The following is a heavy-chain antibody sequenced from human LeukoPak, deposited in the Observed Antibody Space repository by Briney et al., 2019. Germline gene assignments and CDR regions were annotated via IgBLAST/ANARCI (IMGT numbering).Heavy chain of an antibody. D-gene: IGHD6-13*01. CDR1: GFTFSSYS. CDR2: ISSSSSYI. J-gene: IGHJ5*02. Sequence: PGGSLRLSCAASGFTFSSYSMNWVRQAPGKGLEWVPSISSSSSYIYYADSVKGRFTISRDNAKNSLYLQMNSLRAEDTAVYYCAKDPPRIAAAGINWFDPWGQGTLVTVSS. CDR3: AKDPPRIAAAGINWFDP. V-gene: IGHV3-21*01.